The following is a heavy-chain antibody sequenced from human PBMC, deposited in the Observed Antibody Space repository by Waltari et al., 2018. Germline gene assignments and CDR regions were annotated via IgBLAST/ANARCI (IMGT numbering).Heavy chain of an antibody. J-gene: IGHJ4*02. Sequence: EVQLVESGGGLVQPGGSLRLSCAASGFTLSNNWMHWVRQAPGRGLVWVSSINSDGSITTYADSVRGRFTSSRDNAKKTLYLQMNSLRAADTAVYYCARLPFGAKGHRGVEDYWGQGTLVTVSS. D-gene: IGHD3-10*01. CDR1: GFTLSNNW. CDR2: INSDGSIT. V-gene: IGHV3-74*03. CDR3: ARLPFGAKGHRGVEDY.